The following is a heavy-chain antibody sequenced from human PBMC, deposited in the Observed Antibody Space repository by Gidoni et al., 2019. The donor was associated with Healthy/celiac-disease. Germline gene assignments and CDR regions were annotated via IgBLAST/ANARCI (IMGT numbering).Heavy chain of an antibody. Sequence: QMQLPQWGAGLLKPSETLSLTCAVYGESFSGYYWSWIRQPPGKGLEWIGEINHSGSPNYNPSLKSRVTISVDTSKNQFSLKLSSVTAADTAVYYCARGRYSYIDYWGQGTLVTVSS. CDR1: GESFSGYY. V-gene: IGHV4-34*01. J-gene: IGHJ4*02. CDR2: INHSGSP. CDR3: ARGRYSYIDY. D-gene: IGHD5-18*01.